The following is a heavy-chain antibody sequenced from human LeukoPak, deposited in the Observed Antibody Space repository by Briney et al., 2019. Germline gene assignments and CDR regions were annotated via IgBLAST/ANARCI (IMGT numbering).Heavy chain of an antibody. D-gene: IGHD2-15*01. CDR3: ARDALSFGSWPQGYCYYMDV. Sequence: SETLSLTCAVYGGSFSGYYWTWIRQPPGKGLEWIGEINHSGSTNYNPSLKSRVTISVDTSKNQFSLKLSSVTAADTAVYYCARDALSFGSWPQGYCYYMDVWGKGTTVTVSS. J-gene: IGHJ6*03. CDR2: INHSGST. CDR1: GGSFSGYY. V-gene: IGHV4-34*01.